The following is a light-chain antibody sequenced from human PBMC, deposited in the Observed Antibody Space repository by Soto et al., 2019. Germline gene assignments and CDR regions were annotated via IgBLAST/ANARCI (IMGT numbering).Light chain of an antibody. Sequence: DIQMTQSPSSLSASVGDRVTITCQASQDISKYLNWYQLQPGKAPRLLIYDASNVDAGVPSRFSRSGSGTDFTLAISSLQPEDSATYFCQQLDTLPPAFGQGTKLEIK. V-gene: IGKV1-33*01. CDR2: DAS. J-gene: IGKJ2*01. CDR3: QQLDTLPPA. CDR1: QDISKY.